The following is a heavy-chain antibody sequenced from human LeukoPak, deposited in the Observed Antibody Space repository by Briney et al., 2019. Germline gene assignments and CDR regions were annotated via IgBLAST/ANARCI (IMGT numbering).Heavy chain of an antibody. V-gene: IGHV3-13*01. D-gene: IGHD6-19*01. CDR1: GFTLSDYD. CDR2: IGAAGDT. CDR3: ARAASDSGWRHYDY. J-gene: IGHJ4*02. Sequence: LTGGSLRLSCAASGFTLSDYDMHWVRRGTGKGLEWVSAIGAAGDTYYQGSVKGRFTISRDEAKNFLYPQMNSLRAEDTAVYYCARAASDSGWRHYDYWGQGTLVTVSS.